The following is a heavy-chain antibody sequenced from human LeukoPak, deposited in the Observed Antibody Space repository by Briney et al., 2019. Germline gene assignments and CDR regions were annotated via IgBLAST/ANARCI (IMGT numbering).Heavy chain of an antibody. CDR2: INHSGST. CDR1: GGSFSGYY. V-gene: IGHV4-34*01. CDR3: ARQRDYGDYPSYFDY. Sequence: PSETLSLTCAVYGGSFSGYYWSWIRQPPGKGLEWIGEINHSGSTNYNPSLKSRFTISVDTSKNQFSLKLSSVTAADTAVYNCARQRDYGDYPSYFDYWGQGTLVTVSS. D-gene: IGHD4-17*01. J-gene: IGHJ4*02.